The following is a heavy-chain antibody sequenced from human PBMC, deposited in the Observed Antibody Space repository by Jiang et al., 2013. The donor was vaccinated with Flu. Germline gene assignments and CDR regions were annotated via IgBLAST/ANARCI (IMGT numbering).Heavy chain of an antibody. J-gene: IGHJ3*02. D-gene: IGHD3-22*01. Sequence: QLVESGAEVKKPGSSVKVSCKASGGTFSSYAISWVRQAPGQGLEWMGGIIPILGIANYAQKFQGRVTITADKSTSTAYMELSSLRSEDTAVYYCASGGVRVSQGDYYDSSGYYYQAFDIWGQGTMVTVSS. CDR1: GGTFSSYA. V-gene: IGHV1-69*04. CDR3: ASGGVRVSQGDYYDSSGYYYQAFDI. CDR2: IIPILGIA.